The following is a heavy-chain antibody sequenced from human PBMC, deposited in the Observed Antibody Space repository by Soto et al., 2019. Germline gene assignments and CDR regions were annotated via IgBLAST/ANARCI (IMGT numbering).Heavy chain of an antibody. D-gene: IGHD6-13*01. V-gene: IGHV4-59*08. CDR3: ASLHSSHAFNYYYYYMDV. CDR1: GGSISSYY. Sequence: SQTLSLTRTVSGGSISSYYWSRIRQPPGKGLERIGYIYYSGSTNYNPSLKSRVTISVDTSKNRFSLKLSSVTAADTAVYYCASLHSSHAFNYYYYYMDVWGKGTTVTVSS. J-gene: IGHJ6*03. CDR2: IYYSGST.